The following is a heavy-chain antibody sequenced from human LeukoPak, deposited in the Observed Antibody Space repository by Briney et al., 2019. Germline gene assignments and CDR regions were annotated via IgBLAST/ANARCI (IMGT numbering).Heavy chain of an antibody. CDR3: ARDPLTYYDILTGLPAYQGGAYFDY. J-gene: IGHJ4*02. Sequence: ASVKVSCKASGYTFTSYYMHWVRQAPGQGLEWMGIINPSGGSTSYAQKFQGRVTMTRDMSTSTVYMELSSLRSEDTAVYYCARDPLTYYDILTGLPAYQGGAYFDYWGQGTLVTVSS. V-gene: IGHV1-46*01. CDR2: INPSGGST. CDR1: GYTFTSYY. D-gene: IGHD3-9*01.